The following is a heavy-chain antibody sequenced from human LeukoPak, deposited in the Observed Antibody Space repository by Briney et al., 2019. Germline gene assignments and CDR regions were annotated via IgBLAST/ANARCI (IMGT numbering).Heavy chain of an antibody. CDR2: IYYSGGT. CDR1: GGSISSGDHY. J-gene: IGHJ4*02. Sequence: SQTQSLTCTASGGSISSGDHYWDWIRQPPGKGLEWIGYIYYSGGTYSNPSLRSRVTISVDTSKNQFSLKLSSVTAADTAVYYCASDNSGYAQFDNWGQGTLVTVSS. CDR3: ASDNSGYAQFDN. D-gene: IGHD5-12*01. V-gene: IGHV4-30-4*01.